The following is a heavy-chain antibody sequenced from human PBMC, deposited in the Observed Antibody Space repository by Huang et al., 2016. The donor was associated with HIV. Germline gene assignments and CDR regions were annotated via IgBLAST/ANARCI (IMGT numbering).Heavy chain of an antibody. CDR3: ARAIAVAGTISNYGMDV. D-gene: IGHD6-19*01. V-gene: IGHV4-34*01. Sequence: QVQLQQWGAGLLKPSETLSLTCAVYGGSFSGYYWCWIRQPPGKGREWIGEVNQGGITNYSPSLKSRVTISVDTSKNQFSLKLSSVTAADTAVYYCARAIAVAGTISNYGMDVWGQGTTVTVSS. CDR2: VNQGGIT. J-gene: IGHJ6*01. CDR1: GGSFSGYY.